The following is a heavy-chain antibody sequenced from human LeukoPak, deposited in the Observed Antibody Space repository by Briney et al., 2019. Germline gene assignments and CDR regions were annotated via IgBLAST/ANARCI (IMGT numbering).Heavy chain of an antibody. J-gene: IGHJ6*03. CDR3: ARDRYSNYVGYYMDV. CDR2: ISRSGTAM. CDR1: GFTFSNYE. V-gene: IGHV3-48*03. Sequence: PGGSLRLSCAASGFTFSNYEMNWVRQAPGKGLEWVSYISRSGTAMYYAESVKGRFTISRDNAKNSLYLQMNSLRAEDTAVYYCARDRYSNYVGYYMDVWGKGTTVTVSS. D-gene: IGHD4-11*01.